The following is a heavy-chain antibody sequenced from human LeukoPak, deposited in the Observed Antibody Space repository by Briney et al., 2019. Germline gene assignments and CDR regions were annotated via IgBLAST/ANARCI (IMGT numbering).Heavy chain of an antibody. D-gene: IGHD1-26*01. V-gene: IGHV3-21*01. J-gene: IGHJ4*02. CDR3: AREGGHIQWELPYDY. CDR2: ISSSSSYI. CDR1: GFTFSSYS. Sequence: GGSLRLSCAASGFTFSSYSMNWVRQAPGKGLEWVSSISSSSSYIYYADSVKGRFTISRDNAKNSLYLQMNSLRAEDTAVYYCAREGGHIQWELPYDYWGQGTLVTVSS.